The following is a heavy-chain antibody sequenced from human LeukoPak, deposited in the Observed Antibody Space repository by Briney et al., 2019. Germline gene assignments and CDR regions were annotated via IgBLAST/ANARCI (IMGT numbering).Heavy chain of an antibody. CDR1: GGSISSYY. D-gene: IGHD2-2*01. Sequence: SETLSLTCTVSGGSISSYYWSWIRQPPGKGLEWIGEINHSGSTNYNPSLKSRVTISVDTSKNQFSLKLSSVTAADTAVYYCARYCSSTSCVDYWGQGTLVTVSS. CDR3: ARYCSSTSCVDY. V-gene: IGHV4-34*01. CDR2: INHSGST. J-gene: IGHJ4*02.